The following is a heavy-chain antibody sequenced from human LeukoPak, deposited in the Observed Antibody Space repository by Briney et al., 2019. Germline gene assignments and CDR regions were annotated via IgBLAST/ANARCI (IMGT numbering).Heavy chain of an antibody. CDR2: ISGTGGST. V-gene: IGHV3-23*01. J-gene: IGHJ4*02. D-gene: IGHD2-2*03. CDR3: AKAFTGFWRHYLFDY. CDR1: GFTFSNFA. Sequence: GGSLRLSCTVSGFTFSNFAMSWVRQAPGKGLEWVSSISGTGGSTYYADSLKGRITISRDNSKNTLFLRMSSLRAADTAVYYCAKAFTGFWRHYLFDYWGQGILVAVSS.